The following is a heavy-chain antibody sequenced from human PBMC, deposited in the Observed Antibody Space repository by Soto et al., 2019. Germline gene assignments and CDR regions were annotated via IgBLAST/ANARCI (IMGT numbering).Heavy chain of an antibody. V-gene: IGHV3-30*18. Sequence: QVQLVESGGGVVQPGRSLRLSCEGSGFSLSHYGMHWVRQAPGQGLEWVATISYDGSAKYHSDSVGGRFAISRDNSNNPLYLQMNSLRAEDTAVYYCAKDRVVLSAYAMAVWDQGTTVTVSS. CDR2: ISYDGSAK. CDR3: AKDRVVLSAYAMAV. D-gene: IGHD3-3*01. J-gene: IGHJ6*02. CDR1: GFSLSHYG.